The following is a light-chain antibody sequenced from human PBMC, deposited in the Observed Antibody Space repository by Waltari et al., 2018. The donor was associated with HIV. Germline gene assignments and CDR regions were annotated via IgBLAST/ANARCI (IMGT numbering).Light chain of an antibody. CDR2: RNN. CDR1: SSNIGSNY. J-gene: IGLJ3*02. Sequence: SELTQPPSASGTPGQRVTISCSGSSSNIGSNYGYWYQQLPGTAPKLLIYRNNQRPSGVPDRFSGSKSGTSASLAISGLRSEDEADYYCAAWDDSLSGLVFGGGNKVTVL. CDR3: AAWDDSLSGLV. V-gene: IGLV1-47*01.